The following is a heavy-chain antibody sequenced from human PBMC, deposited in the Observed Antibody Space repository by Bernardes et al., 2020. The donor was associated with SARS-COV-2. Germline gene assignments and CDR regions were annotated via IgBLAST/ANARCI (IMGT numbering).Heavy chain of an antibody. CDR2: TTSDGTTT. CDR1: GFTFSNNW. CDR3: ARSSGYIDY. D-gene: IGHD3-22*01. V-gene: IGHV3-74*01. J-gene: IGHJ4*02. Sequence: GGSLRLSCAASGFTFSNNWMHWVRQTPGKGLVWVSHTTSDGTTTNYADSVKGRFTISRDNAKNTLYLQMNSLRAEDTAVYYCARSSGYIDYWGQGTLVTVSA.